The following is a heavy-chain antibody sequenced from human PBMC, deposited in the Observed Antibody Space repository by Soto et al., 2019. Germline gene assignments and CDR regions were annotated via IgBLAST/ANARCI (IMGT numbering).Heavy chain of an antibody. CDR1: GFTLSEYG. J-gene: IGHJ4*02. D-gene: IGHD3-10*01. V-gene: IGHV3-23*01. CDR3: ATSNYGERD. Sequence: ELQVLESGGGLVQPGGSLRLTCAASGFTLSEYGTSWVRQAPGKGLEWVSFVSGSGDSTYYTDSVKGRFTISRDSSKNTVCLKMKRPEAEDKAAYYCATSNYGERDWGQGTLVTLSS. CDR2: VSGSGDST.